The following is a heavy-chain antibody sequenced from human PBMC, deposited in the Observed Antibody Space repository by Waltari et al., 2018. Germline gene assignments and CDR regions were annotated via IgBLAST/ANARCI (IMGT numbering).Heavy chain of an antibody. CDR2: ISGSGGST. Sequence: EVQLLESGGGLVQPGGSLRLSCAASGFTFSSYAMSWVRQAPGKGLEWVSAISGSGGSTYYAASVKGLFTISRDNSKDTLYLQMNSLRAEDTAVYYCATSTGYYYYYYMDVWGKGTTVTVSS. CDR3: ATSTGYYYYYYMDV. V-gene: IGHV3-23*01. J-gene: IGHJ6*03. CDR1: GFTFSSYA.